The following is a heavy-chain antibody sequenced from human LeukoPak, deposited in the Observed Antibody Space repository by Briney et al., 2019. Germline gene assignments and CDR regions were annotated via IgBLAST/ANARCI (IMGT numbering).Heavy chain of an antibody. D-gene: IGHD5-18*01. CDR2: ISSSSSTI. CDR3: ARESLYSYNDYSDY. Sequence: GGSLRLSCAASGFTFSSYSMNWVRQAPGKGLEWVSYISSSSSTIYYADSVKGRFTISRDNAKNTLYLQMNSLRAEDTAVYYCARESLYSYNDYSDYWGQGTLVTVSS. V-gene: IGHV3-48*01. CDR1: GFTFSSYS. J-gene: IGHJ4*02.